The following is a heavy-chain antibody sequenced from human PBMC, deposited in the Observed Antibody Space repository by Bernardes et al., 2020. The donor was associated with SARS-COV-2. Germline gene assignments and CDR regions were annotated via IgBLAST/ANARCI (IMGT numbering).Heavy chain of an antibody. J-gene: IGHJ4*02. V-gene: IGHV4-61*02. CDR3: ARDGVWELLSRPY. Sequence: SETLSLTCKVSGVSINSGSWYWIRQPAGKGLEWIGRIYNGGSTNYNPSLESRVTISVDTSKNQFSLKLSSVTAADTAVYYCARDGVWELLSRPYWGQGTLVSVSS. CDR1: GVSINSGS. D-gene: IGHD1-26*01. CDR2: IYNGGST.